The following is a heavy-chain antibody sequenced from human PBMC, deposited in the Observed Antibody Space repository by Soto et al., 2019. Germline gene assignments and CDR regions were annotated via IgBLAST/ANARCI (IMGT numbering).Heavy chain of an antibody. V-gene: IGHV3-23*01. CDR3: AKEDCSGGSCYSPGDYYGMDV. Sequence: EVQLLESGGGLVQPGGSLRLSCAAAGFTFSSYAMSWVRQAPGKGLEWVSTISGSGGSTYYADSVKGRFTISRDNSKNSLYLQMNSLRADDTAVYYCAKEDCSGGSCYSPGDYYGMDVWGQGTSVTVSS. CDR1: GFTFSSYA. CDR2: ISGSGGST. D-gene: IGHD2-15*01. J-gene: IGHJ6*02.